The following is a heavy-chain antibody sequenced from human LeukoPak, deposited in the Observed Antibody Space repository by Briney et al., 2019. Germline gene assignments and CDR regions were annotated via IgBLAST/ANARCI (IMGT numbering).Heavy chain of an antibody. Sequence: GGSLRLSCAASGFTFSSYAMSWVRQAPGKGLEWVSAISGSGGSTYYADSVKGRFTISRDNSKNTLYLQMNSLRAEDTAVYYCAKDWSAGVIAPNFDYWGQGTLVTVSS. J-gene: IGHJ4*02. CDR2: ISGSGGST. D-gene: IGHD3-16*02. V-gene: IGHV3-23*01. CDR3: AKDWSAGVIAPNFDY. CDR1: GFTFSSYA.